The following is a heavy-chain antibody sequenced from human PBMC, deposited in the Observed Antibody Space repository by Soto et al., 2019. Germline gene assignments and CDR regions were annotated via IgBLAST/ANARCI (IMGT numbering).Heavy chain of an antibody. D-gene: IGHD4-4*01. V-gene: IGHV4-31*03. J-gene: IGHJ5*02. CDR3: ATENTTLQIWFDP. Sequence: TLSLTCTVSGGSISSGGYYWSWIRQHPGKGLEWIGYTYYSGSTYYNPSLKSRVTISVDTSKNQFSLKLSSVTAADTAVYYCATENTTLQIWFDPWGQGTLVTVSS. CDR1: GGSISSGGYY. CDR2: TYYSGST.